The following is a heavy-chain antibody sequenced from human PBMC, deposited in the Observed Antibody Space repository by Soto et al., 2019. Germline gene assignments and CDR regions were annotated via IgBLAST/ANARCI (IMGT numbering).Heavy chain of an antibody. V-gene: IGHV4-59*01. CDR1: GGSISGYY. CDR3: ARGPGTQYYFDY. J-gene: IGHJ4*02. Sequence: SETLSLTCTVSGGSISGYYWSWIRQPPGKGLEWIGYIYYSGSTNYNPSLKSRVTISVDTSKNQFSLKLSSVTAADTAVYYCARGPGTQYYFDYWGQGTLVTVSS. D-gene: IGHD6-13*01. CDR2: IYYSGST.